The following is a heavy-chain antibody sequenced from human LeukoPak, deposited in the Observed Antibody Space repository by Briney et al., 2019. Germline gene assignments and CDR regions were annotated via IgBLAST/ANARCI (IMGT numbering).Heavy chain of an antibody. CDR2: INTNSGNP. CDR3: ARDRASGSYDY. V-gene: IGHV7-4-1*01. Sequence: ASVKVSCKASGYSFTPYSINWVRQAPGQGLEWMGYINTNSGNPTYAQGFTGRFVFSLDASVSTTYMEIYSLRADDTAVYYCARDRASGSYDYWGQGTLVTVSS. J-gene: IGHJ4*02. CDR1: GYSFTPYS. D-gene: IGHD1-26*01.